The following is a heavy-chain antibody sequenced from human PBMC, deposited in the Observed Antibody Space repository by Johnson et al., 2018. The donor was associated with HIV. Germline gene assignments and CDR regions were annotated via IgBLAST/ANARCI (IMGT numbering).Heavy chain of an antibody. CDR3: ARDVGGWGYRHAFEM. Sequence: QVQLVESGGGVVQPGGSLRLSCAASGFTFSSYGMHWVRQAPGKGLEWVAFIRYDGSNKYYADSVKGRFTISRDNAKNTLYLQMDSLGAEDTALYYCARDVGGWGYRHAFEMWGQGTMVTVSS. CDR2: IRYDGSNK. CDR1: GFTFSSYG. D-gene: IGHD5-12*01. V-gene: IGHV3-30*02. J-gene: IGHJ3*02.